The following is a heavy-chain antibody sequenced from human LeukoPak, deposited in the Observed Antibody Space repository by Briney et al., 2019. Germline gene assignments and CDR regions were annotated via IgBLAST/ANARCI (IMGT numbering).Heavy chain of an antibody. V-gene: IGHV4-4*07. J-gene: IGHJ4*02. CDR2: IYTSGST. CDR3: AKDRDPGRYCSSTSCSRSGSLDY. CDR1: GGSISSYY. Sequence: SETLSLTCTVSGGSISSYYWSWIRQPAGKGLEWIGRIYTSGSTNYNPSLKSRVTMSVDTSKNQFSLKLSSVTAADTAVYYCAKDRDPGRYCSSTSCSRSGSLDYWGQGTLVTVSS. D-gene: IGHD2-2*01.